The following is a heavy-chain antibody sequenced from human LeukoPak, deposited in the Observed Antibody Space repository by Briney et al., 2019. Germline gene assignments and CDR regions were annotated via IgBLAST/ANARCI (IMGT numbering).Heavy chain of an antibody. V-gene: IGHV3-30*04. J-gene: IGHJ6*03. D-gene: IGHD3-10*01. CDR3: ARVSKPGWFDYYYMDV. Sequence: GGSLRLSCGASGFTFNSYAMKWVRQAPGKGLEWLAVVLSDGSDQYYGDSVQGRFTVSRDNSKNTLYLQMDNLRFEDTAVYYCARVSKPGWFDYYYMDVWGKGTTVIVSS. CDR1: GFTFNSYA. CDR2: VLSDGSDQ.